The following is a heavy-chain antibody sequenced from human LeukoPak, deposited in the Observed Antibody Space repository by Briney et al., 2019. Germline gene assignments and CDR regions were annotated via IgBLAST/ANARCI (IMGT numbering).Heavy chain of an antibody. CDR1: GFTVSSNY. CDR2: IYSGGST. J-gene: IGHJ4*02. Sequence: GGSLRLSSAASGFTVSSNYMSWVRQAPGKGLEWVSVIYSGGSTYYADSVKGRFTISRDNTKNTLYLQMNSLRAEDTAVYYCARDQAVSGHFWSGSYPIYYFDYWGQGTLVTVSS. D-gene: IGHD3-3*02. CDR3: ARDQAVSGHFWSGSYPIYYFDY. V-gene: IGHV3-66*02.